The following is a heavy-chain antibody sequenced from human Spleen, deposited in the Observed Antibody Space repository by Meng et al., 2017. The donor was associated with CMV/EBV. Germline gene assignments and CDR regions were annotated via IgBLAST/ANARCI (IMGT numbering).Heavy chain of an antibody. CDR2: MNPNSDSA. CDR1: GYRFSNYD. V-gene: IGHV1-8*03. D-gene: IGHD4-17*01. CDR3: ARRAYGDYVDWYFDP. J-gene: IGHJ2*01. Sequence: GYRFSNYDIDWVRQATGQGFEWMGWMNPNSDSAGYAQKFQGRVTITWNTSLSTAYMDLGSLTSEDTAVYYCARRAYGDYVDWYFDPWGRGTLVTVSS.